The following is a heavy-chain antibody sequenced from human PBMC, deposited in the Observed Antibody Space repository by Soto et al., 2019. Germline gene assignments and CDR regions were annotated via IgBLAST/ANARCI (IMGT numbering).Heavy chain of an antibody. Sequence: GGSLRLSCGASGFTFSTYAMHWVRQAPGKGLEWVALILYDGTKKYYADSVQGRFTVSRDNSKNTLFLQMNTLRDEDTAVYYCARGLDMYYYDSSGYPLGYWGQGTLVTVSS. CDR3: ARGLDMYYYDSSGYPLGY. CDR1: GFTFSTYA. CDR2: ILYDGTKK. J-gene: IGHJ4*02. D-gene: IGHD3-22*01. V-gene: IGHV3-30*04.